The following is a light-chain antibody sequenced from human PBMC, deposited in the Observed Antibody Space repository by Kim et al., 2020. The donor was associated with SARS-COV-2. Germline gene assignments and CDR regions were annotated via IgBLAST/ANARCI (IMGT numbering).Light chain of an antibody. CDR3: QQYTAYPYT. CDR1: QSISSW. V-gene: IGKV1-5*02. CDR2: DAS. J-gene: IGKJ2*01. Sequence: SASVGDTVTIICRASQSISSWLAWYQQRPGKAPELLIYDASALRSGVPSRFGGSGFETEFTLTIYSLQPDDFATYFCQQYTAYPYTFGQGTKLEIK.